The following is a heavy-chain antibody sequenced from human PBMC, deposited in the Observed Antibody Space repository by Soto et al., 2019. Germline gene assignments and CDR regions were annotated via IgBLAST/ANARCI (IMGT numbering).Heavy chain of an antibody. CDR3: ANRSSGSYFDY. CDR2: ISGSGDST. D-gene: IGHD6-19*01. Sequence: GGSLRLSCAASGFTFSSYAMSWVRQAPGKGLEWVSVISGSGDSTYYADSVKGRFTISRDNSKNTLYLQMNSLRAEDTAVYYCANRSSGSYFDYRGQRTLVTVSS. J-gene: IGHJ4*02. V-gene: IGHV3-23*01. CDR1: GFTFSSYA.